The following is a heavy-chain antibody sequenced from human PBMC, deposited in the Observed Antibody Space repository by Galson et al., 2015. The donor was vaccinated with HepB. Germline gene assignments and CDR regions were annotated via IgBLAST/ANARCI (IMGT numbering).Heavy chain of an antibody. V-gene: IGHV3-30*18. CDR1: GFTFSSYG. CDR3: AKETRSGSVGYYYGMDV. CDR2: ISYDGSNK. J-gene: IGHJ6*02. Sequence: SLRLSCAASGFTFSSYGMHWVRQAPGKGLEWVAVISYDGSNKYYADSVKGRFTISRDNSKNTLYLQMNSLRAEDTAVYYCAKETRSGSVGYYYGMDVWGQGTTVTVSS. D-gene: IGHD1-26*01.